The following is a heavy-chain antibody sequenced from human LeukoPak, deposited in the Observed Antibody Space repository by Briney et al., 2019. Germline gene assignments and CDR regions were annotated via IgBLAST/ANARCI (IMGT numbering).Heavy chain of an antibody. Sequence: GGSLRLSCAASGFTFSSYSMNWVRQAPGKGLEWVSSISSSSSYIYYADSVKSRSTISRDNAKNSLYLQMNSLRAEDTAVYYCARDQLGRITMVYFTDYWGQGTLVTVSS. CDR3: ARDQLGRITMVYFTDY. CDR2: ISSSSSYI. J-gene: IGHJ4*02. CDR1: GFTFSSYS. V-gene: IGHV3-21*01. D-gene: IGHD3-10*01.